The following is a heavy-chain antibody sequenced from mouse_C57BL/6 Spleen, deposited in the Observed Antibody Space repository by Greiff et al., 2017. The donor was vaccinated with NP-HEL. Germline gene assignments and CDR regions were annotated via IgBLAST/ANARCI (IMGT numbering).Heavy chain of an antibody. D-gene: IGHD2-3*01. Sequence: EVMLVESGGGLVKPGGSLKLSCAASGFTFSDYGMHWVRQAPEKGLEWVAYISSGSSTIYYADTVKGRFTISRDNAKNTLFLQMTSLRSEDTAMYYCARRYDGYYGGYFDYWGQGTTLTVSS. CDR1: GFTFSDYG. V-gene: IGHV5-17*01. CDR2: ISSGSSTI. J-gene: IGHJ2*01. CDR3: ARRYDGYYGGYFDY.